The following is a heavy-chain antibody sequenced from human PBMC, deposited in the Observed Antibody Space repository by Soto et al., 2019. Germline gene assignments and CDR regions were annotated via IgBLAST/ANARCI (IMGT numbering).Heavy chain of an antibody. V-gene: IGHV3-11*01. CDR1: GFTFRDYY. D-gene: IGHD4-17*01. J-gene: IGHJ6*02. Sequence: QVQLVESGGGLVKPGGSLRLSCAASGFTFRDYYMSWIRQAPGKGLEWVSYISSSGGSIYYADSVKGRFTISRDNAENSLYLQMNSLRAEDTAVYYCVRENGYFPWGGMGVWGQGTTVTVSS. CDR3: VRENGYFPWGGMGV. CDR2: ISSSGGSI.